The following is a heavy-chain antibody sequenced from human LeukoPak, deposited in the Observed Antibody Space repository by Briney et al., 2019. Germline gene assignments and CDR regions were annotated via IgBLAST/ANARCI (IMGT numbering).Heavy chain of an antibody. CDR1: GYTFTSYD. CDR2: MNPNSGNT. J-gene: IGHJ4*02. Sequence: ASVKVSCKASGYTFTSYDINWVRQATGQGLEWMGWMNPNSGNTGYAQKFQGRVTITRNTSISTAYMELSSLRSEDTAVYYCARDTQTYYYGSGSYSHFDYWGQGTLVTVSS. CDR3: ARDTQTYYYGSGSYSHFDY. V-gene: IGHV1-8*03. D-gene: IGHD3-10*01.